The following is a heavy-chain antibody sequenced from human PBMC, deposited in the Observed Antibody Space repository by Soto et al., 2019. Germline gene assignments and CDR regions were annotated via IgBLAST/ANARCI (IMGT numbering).Heavy chain of an antibody. J-gene: IGHJ3*02. CDR2: IWYDGSNK. CDR1: GFTFSSYG. CDR3: ARGPDGLIVVVPAAYAFDI. D-gene: IGHD2-2*01. Sequence: PGGSLRLSCAASGFTFSSYGMHWVRQAPGKGLEWVAVIWYDGSNKYYADSVKGRFTISRDNSKNTLYLQMNSLRAEDTAVYYCARGPDGLIVVVPAAYAFDIWGQGTMVTVSS. V-gene: IGHV3-33*01.